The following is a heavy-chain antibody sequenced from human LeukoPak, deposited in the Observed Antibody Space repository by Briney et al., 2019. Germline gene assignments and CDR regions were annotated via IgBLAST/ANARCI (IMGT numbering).Heavy chain of an antibody. J-gene: IGHJ4*02. V-gene: IGHV4-59*08. CDR1: GGSISSYY. CDR3: ARHIYDSGGYRIDY. Sequence: SETLSLTCTVSGGSISSYYWSWIRQPPGKGLEWIGYIYYSGNTNYNPSLKSRVTISVDTSKNQFSLKLSSVTAADTALYYCARHIYDSGGYRIDYWGQGTLVTVSS. D-gene: IGHD3-22*01. CDR2: IYYSGNT.